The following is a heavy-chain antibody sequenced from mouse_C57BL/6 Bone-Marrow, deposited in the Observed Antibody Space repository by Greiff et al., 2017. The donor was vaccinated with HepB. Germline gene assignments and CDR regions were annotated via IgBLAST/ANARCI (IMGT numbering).Heavy chain of an antibody. CDR2: INPNNGGT. D-gene: IGHD1-1*02. CDR3: AREVDSSFDY. Sequence: EVNLVESGPELVKPGASVKIPCKASGYTFTDYNMDWVKQSHGKSLEWIGDINPNNGGTIYNQKFKGKATLTVDKSSSTAYMELRSLTSEDTAVYYCAREVDSSFDYWGQGTTLTVSS. CDR1: GYTFTDYN. J-gene: IGHJ2*01. V-gene: IGHV1-18*01.